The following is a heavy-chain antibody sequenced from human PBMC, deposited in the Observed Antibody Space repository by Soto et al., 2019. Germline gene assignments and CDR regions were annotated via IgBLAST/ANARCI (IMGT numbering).Heavy chain of an antibody. CDR2: TYYSGST. J-gene: IGHJ6*02. V-gene: IGHV4-59*01. D-gene: IGHD5-18*01. CDR3: ARDNLSVVQLWVGGMDV. Sequence: SETLSLTRTVSGGSISSYYWSWIRQPPGKGLEWIGYTYYSGSTNYNPSLKSRVTISVDTSKNQFSLKLSSVTAADTAVYYCARDNLSVVQLWVGGMDVWGQGTTVTVSS. CDR1: GGSISSYY.